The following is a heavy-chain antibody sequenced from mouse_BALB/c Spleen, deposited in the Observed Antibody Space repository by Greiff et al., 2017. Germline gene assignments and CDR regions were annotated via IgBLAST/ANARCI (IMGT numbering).Heavy chain of an antibody. CDR2: IYPGDGDT. CDR3: ARGNYDAMDY. CDR1: GYAFSSSW. J-gene: IGHJ4*01. Sequence: VQLQESGPELVKPGASVKISCKASGYAFSSSWMNWVKQRPGQGLEWIGRIYPGDGDTNYNGKFKGKATLTADKSSSTAYMQLSSLTSVDSAVYFCARGNYDAMDYWGQGTSVTVSS. V-gene: IGHV1-82*01. D-gene: IGHD2-1*01.